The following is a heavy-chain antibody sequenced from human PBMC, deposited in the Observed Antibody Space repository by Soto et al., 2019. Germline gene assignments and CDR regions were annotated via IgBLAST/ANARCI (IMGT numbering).Heavy chain of an antibody. V-gene: IGHV6-1*01. CDR1: GDSVSSDTVT. CDR3: VRGAMMAVDKPAFDF. Sequence: QVQLQQSGPGLVKPSQTLSLTCAISGDSVSSDTVTWNWIRQSPSRGLEWLGRTYHWSKWSIEYAVSVKSRIIINPDTSRNQFSLKLNSVTPEDTAVYYCVRGAMMAVDKPAFDFWGQGTMVTVSS. D-gene: IGHD3-22*01. J-gene: IGHJ3*01. CDR2: TYHWSKWSI.